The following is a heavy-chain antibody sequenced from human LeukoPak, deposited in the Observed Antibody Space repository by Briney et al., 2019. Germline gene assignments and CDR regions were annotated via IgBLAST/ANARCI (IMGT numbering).Heavy chain of an antibody. D-gene: IGHD4/OR15-4a*01. CDR3: ARDEIETMVPGY. CDR2: IYHSGST. J-gene: IGHJ4*02. V-gene: IGHV4-38-2*02. CDR1: GYSISSGYY. Sequence: ETLSLTCTVSGYSISSGYYWGWIRQPPGKGLEWIGSIYHSGSTYYNSSLKSRVTISVDTSKNQFSLKLSSVTAADTAVYYCARDEIETMVPGYWGQGTLVTVSS.